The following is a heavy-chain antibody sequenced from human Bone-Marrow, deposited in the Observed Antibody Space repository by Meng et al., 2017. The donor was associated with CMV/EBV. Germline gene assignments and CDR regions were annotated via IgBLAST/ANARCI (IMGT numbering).Heavy chain of an antibody. CDR2: IWYDGSNK. Sequence: GESLKISCAASGFTFSGFGMHWVRQAPGKGLEWVAVIWYDGSNKYYADSVKGRFTISRDNSKNTLYLQMNSLRAEDTAVYYCARDQTDIVVVPASTSYYYGMDVWGQGTTVTVSS. V-gene: IGHV3-33*01. CDR1: GFTFSGFG. J-gene: IGHJ6*02. D-gene: IGHD2-2*01. CDR3: ARDQTDIVVVPASTSYYYGMDV.